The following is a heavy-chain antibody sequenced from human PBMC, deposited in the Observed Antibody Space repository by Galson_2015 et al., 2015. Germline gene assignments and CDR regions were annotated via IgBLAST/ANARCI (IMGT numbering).Heavy chain of an antibody. D-gene: IGHD3-10*01. J-gene: IGHJ6*03. CDR2: ISGTGGSR. CDR3: AKEAYFYGSGSYFLDYYYYYYIDV. CDR1: GFTFNSYA. V-gene: IGHV3-23*01. Sequence: SLRLSCAASGFTFNSYAMSWVRQAPGKGLERVSGISGTGGSRWYADSVKGQFTISRDTSKNTLYLQMNSLRAEDTAVYFCAKEAYFYGSGSYFLDYYYYYYIDVWGTGTTVTVSS.